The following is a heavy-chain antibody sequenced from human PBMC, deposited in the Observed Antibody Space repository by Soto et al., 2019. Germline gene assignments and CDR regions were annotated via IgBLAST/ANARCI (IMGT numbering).Heavy chain of an antibody. CDR2: HHSDST. J-gene: IGHJ4*02. V-gene: IGHV4-4*09. CDR1: GGSMRGQH. CDR3: ATYTVGEGGRGY. D-gene: IGHD3-16*01. Sequence: QVQLQESGPGLVKPSETLSLTCTVSGGSMRGQHWSWIRQPPGKGLEWIGHHSDSTNYNPSLKRRXTISTDTSKNQFSLKLSSVTAADTAVYYCATYTVGEGGRGYWGQGTLVTVSS.